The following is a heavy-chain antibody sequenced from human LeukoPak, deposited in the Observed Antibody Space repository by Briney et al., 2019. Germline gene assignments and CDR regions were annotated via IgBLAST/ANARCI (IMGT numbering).Heavy chain of an antibody. D-gene: IGHD6-19*01. CDR3: ANFPSGRYFYYFDY. Sequence: LPGGSLRLSCAASGFTFSSYAMSWVRQAPGKGLEWVSAISGSGGSTYYADSVKGRFTISRDNSKNTLYLQMNSLRAEDTAVYYCANFPSGRYFYYFDYWGQGTLVTVSS. CDR1: GFTFSSYA. J-gene: IGHJ4*02. V-gene: IGHV3-23*01. CDR2: ISGSGGST.